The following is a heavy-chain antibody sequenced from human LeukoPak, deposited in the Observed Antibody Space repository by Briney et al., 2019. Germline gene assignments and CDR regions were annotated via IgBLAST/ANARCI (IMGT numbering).Heavy chain of an antibody. D-gene: IGHD6-13*01. CDR1: GFTVSSNY. CDR3: ARAQMAAAGPFDY. Sequence: KTGGSLRLSCAASGFTVSSNYMSWVRQAPGKGLEWVSVVYGGGNTYYADSVKGRFTVSRDNSRNTLYLQMNSLIAEDTAMYYCARAQMAAAGPFDYWGLGTLVTVSS. V-gene: IGHV3-66*01. J-gene: IGHJ4*02. CDR2: VYGGGNT.